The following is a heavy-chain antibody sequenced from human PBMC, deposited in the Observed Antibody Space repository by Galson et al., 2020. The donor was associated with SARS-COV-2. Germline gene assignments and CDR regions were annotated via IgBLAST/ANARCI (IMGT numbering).Heavy chain of an antibody. CDR1: VGSFSGFS. CDR3: ARGRIGVVPAPILGLGPYYEYYAMDV. J-gene: IGHJ6*02. Sequence: ETSETLSLTCAVYVGSFSGFSWSWVRQSPGKGMKRIGEINHSGSANYNPSLKSRVTISVDTSNNQFSLKLTSVTAAETGVYFCARGRIGVVPAPILGLGPYYEYYAMDVWGQGTTITVSS. D-gene: IGHD2-2*01. V-gene: IGHV4-34*01. CDR2: INHSGSA.